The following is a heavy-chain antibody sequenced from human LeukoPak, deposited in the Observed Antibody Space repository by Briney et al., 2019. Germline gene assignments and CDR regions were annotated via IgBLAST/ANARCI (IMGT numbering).Heavy chain of an antibody. Sequence: GGSLRLSCAASGFTFSSYGMHWVRQAPGKGLEWVAVISNDGSNQDYVDFVKGRFTISRDNSKNTLYLQMNSLRAEDTAIYYCVKGNSGSYYGAFDIWGQGTMVTVSS. D-gene: IGHD1-26*01. CDR1: GFTFSSYG. CDR2: ISNDGSNQ. V-gene: IGHV3-30*18. CDR3: VKGNSGSYYGAFDI. J-gene: IGHJ3*02.